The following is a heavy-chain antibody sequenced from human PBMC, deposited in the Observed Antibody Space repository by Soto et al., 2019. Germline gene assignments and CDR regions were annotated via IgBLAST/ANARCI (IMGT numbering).Heavy chain of an antibody. Sequence: GGSLRLSCAASGFTFSSYAMSWVRQAPGKGLEWVSAITGDGGDTFHADSVRGRLTISRDNSRNTLYLQMDSLRAEDTALYYCAKGSATSRPYYFDYWGQGSLVTVSS. V-gene: IGHV3-23*01. CDR2: ITGDGGDT. J-gene: IGHJ4*02. CDR3: AKGSATSRPYYFDY. CDR1: GFTFSSYA.